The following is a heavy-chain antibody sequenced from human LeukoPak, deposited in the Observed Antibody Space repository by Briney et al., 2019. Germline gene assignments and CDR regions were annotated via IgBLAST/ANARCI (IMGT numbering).Heavy chain of an antibody. Sequence: PGGSLRLSCAASGFTFSSYSMNWVRQAPGKGLEWVSYISSSSTIYYADSVKGRFTISRDNAKNSLYLQMNSLRAEDTAVYYCARGGVGATTLIDYWGQGTLVTVSS. V-gene: IGHV3-48*01. J-gene: IGHJ4*02. CDR3: ARGGVGATTLIDY. CDR1: GFTFSSYS. CDR2: ISSSSTI. D-gene: IGHD1-26*01.